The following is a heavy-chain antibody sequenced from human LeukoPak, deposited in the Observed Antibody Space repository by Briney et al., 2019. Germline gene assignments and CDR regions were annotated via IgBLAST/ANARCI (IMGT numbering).Heavy chain of an antibody. D-gene: IGHD1-1*01. CDR3: AIWTSGNY. J-gene: IGHJ4*02. V-gene: IGHV3-7*01. Sequence: GGSLRLSCAVSHFTFNGSWMKCVRQAPGKGLEWVANMDPTGSQKRYVDSVRGRFTISKDNPGASLYLDMHSLRAEDTAIYYCAIWTSGNYWGQGTLVTVSS. CDR1: HFTFNGSW. CDR2: MDPTGSQK.